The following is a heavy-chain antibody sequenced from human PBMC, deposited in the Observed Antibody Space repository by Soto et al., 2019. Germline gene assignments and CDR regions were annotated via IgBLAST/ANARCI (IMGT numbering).Heavy chain of an antibody. D-gene: IGHD2-2*01. CDR1: GFTFSSYA. J-gene: IGHJ4*02. CDR3: AKDSGYPFVVVPAATLQRGYFDY. Sequence: GGSLRLSCAASGFTFSSYAMSWVRQAPGKGLEWVSAISGSGGSTYYADSVKGRFTISRDNSKNTLYLQMNSLRAEDTAVYYCAKDSGYPFVVVPAATLQRGYFDYWGQGTLVTVSS. V-gene: IGHV3-23*01. CDR2: ISGSGGST.